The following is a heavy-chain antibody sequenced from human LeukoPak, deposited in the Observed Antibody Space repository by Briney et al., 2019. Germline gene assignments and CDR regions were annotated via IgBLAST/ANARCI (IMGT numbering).Heavy chain of an antibody. V-gene: IGHV4-61*02. CDR3: ARLIVTYDSSGYYSVGFDP. Sequence: PSETLSLTCTVSGGSISSGSYYWSWIRQPAGKGLEWIGRIYTSGSTNYNPSLKSRVTISVDTSKNQFSLKLSSVTAADTAVYYCARLIVTYDSSGYYSVGFDPWGQGTLVTVSS. J-gene: IGHJ5*02. CDR2: IYTSGST. D-gene: IGHD3-22*01. CDR1: GGSISSGSYY.